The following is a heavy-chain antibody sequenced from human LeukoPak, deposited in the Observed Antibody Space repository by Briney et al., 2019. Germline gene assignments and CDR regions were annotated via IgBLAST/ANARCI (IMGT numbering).Heavy chain of an antibody. J-gene: IGHJ4*02. CDR3: ASRRSDEYYFDY. CDR1: GGSISSGGYS. V-gene: IGHV4-30-2*01. D-gene: IGHD3-16*01. CDR2: IYHSGST. Sequence: TLSLTCAVSGGSISSGGYSLSWIRQPPGKGLEWIGYIYHSGSTYYNPSLKSRVTISVDRSKNQFSLKLSSVTAADTAVYYCASRRSDEYYFDYWGQGTLVTVSS.